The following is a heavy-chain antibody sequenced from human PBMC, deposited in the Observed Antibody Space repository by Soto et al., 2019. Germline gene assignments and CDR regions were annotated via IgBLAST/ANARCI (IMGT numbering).Heavy chain of an antibody. V-gene: IGHV6-1*01. CDR1: GDSVSSNIAA. Sequence: SQTLSLTCAISGDSVSSNIAAWNWIRQSPSRGLEWLGRTYYRSKWYNDYAISMTSRITINPDTSKNQFSLQLNSVTPEDTAVYYCARDLPYCSGATCYSRVFYIWGQGTMVTVSS. CDR2: TYYRSKWYN. CDR3: ARDLPYCSGATCYSRVFYI. D-gene: IGHD2-15*01. J-gene: IGHJ3*02.